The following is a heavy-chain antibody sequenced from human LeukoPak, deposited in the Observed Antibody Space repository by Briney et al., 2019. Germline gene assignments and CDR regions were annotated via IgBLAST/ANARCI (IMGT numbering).Heavy chain of an antibody. V-gene: IGHV3-30*18. CDR1: GFTFSSYG. D-gene: IGHD2-15*01. Sequence: GGSLRLSCAASGFTFSSYGMHWVRQAPGKGLEWVAVILYDGSNKYYADSVKGRFTISRDNPKNTLYLQMNSLRAEDTAVYYCAKVAYCSGGSCYSFHYYYGMDVWGQGTTVTVSS. CDR3: AKVAYCSGGSCYSFHYYYGMDV. J-gene: IGHJ6*02. CDR2: ILYDGSNK.